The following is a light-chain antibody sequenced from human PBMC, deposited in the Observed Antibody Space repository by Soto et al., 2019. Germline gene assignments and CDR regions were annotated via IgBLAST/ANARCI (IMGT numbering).Light chain of an antibody. CDR1: QSISSW. Sequence: DIQMTQSPSTLSASVGDRVTITCRASQSISSWLAWYQQKPGKAPKVLIYDASSLESGVPSRFSGSGSGTEFTLTISSLQPDDFATYYYQQYNSYSITFGQGTRLEIK. CDR2: DAS. J-gene: IGKJ5*01. CDR3: QQYNSYSIT. V-gene: IGKV1-5*01.